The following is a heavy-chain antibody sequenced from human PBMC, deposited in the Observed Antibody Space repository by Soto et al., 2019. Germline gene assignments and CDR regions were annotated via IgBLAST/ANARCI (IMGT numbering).Heavy chain of an antibody. J-gene: IGHJ6*02. V-gene: IGHV3-53*01. CDR1: GFTVSSNY. CDR3: ARDLSYPNGVIAARPRAYYYYGMDV. Sequence: PGGSLRLSCAASGFTVSSNYMSWVRQAPGKGLEWVSVIYSGGSTYYADSVKGRFTISRDNSKNTLYLQMNSLRAEDTAVYYCARDLSYPNGVIAARPRAYYYYGMDVWGQGTTVTVSS. CDR2: IYSGGST. D-gene: IGHD6-6*01.